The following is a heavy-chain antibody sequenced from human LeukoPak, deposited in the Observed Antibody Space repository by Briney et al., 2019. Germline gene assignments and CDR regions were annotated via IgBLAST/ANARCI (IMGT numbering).Heavy chain of an antibody. V-gene: IGHV4-30-2*01. CDR2: IYHSGST. D-gene: IGHD1-26*01. J-gene: IGHJ4*02. CDR1: GGSISSGGYY. CDR3: ARSRVGASFDY. Sequence: SETLSLTCTVSGGSISSGGYYWSWIRQPPGKGLEWIGYIYHSGSTYYNPSLKSRVTISVDRSKNQFSLKLTSVTAADTAVYYCARSRVGASFDYWGQGTLVTVSS.